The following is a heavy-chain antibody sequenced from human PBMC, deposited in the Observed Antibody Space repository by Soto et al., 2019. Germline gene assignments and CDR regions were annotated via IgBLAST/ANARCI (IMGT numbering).Heavy chain of an antibody. CDR3: ARAGGSLYYFDY. V-gene: IGHV4-38-2*01. Sequence: SETLSLTCAVSRYSISSGYYWGWIRQSPGKGLEWIGSIYHSGSTYYNPSLKSRVTIPVDTSKNQFSLKLSSVTAADTAVYYCARAGGSLYYFDYWGQGTQVTVSS. D-gene: IGHD1-26*01. J-gene: IGHJ4*02. CDR1: RYSISSGYY. CDR2: IYHSGST.